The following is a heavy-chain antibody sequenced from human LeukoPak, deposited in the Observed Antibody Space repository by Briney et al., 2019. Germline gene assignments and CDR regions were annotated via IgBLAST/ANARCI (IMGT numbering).Heavy chain of an antibody. CDR1: GFTFDDYA. D-gene: IGHD3-22*01. V-gene: IGHV3-9*01. J-gene: IGHJ4*02. Sequence: GRSLRLSCAASGFTFDDYAMHWVRQAPGKGLEWVSGISWNSGSIGYADSVKGRFTISRDNAKNSLYLQMNSLRAEDTALYYCAKDLAYDSSSGFDYWGQGTLVTVSS. CDR2: ISWNSGSI. CDR3: AKDLAYDSSSGFDY.